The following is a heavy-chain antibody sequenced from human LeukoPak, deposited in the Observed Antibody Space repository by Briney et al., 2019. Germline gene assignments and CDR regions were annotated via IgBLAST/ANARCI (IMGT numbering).Heavy chain of an antibody. J-gene: IGHJ4*02. CDR3: AKEGDYDFWSGPGDD. D-gene: IGHD3-3*01. Sequence: PGGSLGLSCAASGFTFSSYAMSWVRQAPGKGLEWVSAISGSGGSTYYADSVKGRFTISRDNSKNTLYLQMNSLRAEDTAVYYCAKEGDYDFWSGPGDDWGQGTLVTVSS. V-gene: IGHV3-23*01. CDR1: GFTFSSYA. CDR2: ISGSGGST.